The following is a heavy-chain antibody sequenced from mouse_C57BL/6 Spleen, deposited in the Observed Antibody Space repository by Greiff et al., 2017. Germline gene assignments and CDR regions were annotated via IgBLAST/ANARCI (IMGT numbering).Heavy chain of an antibody. J-gene: IGHJ3*01. Sequence: QVQLQQSGAELVKPGASVKISCKASGYTFTDYYINWVKQRPGQGLEWIGKIGPGSGSTYYNEKFKGKVTLTADKSSTTAYMQLSSLTSEDSAVYFCAREGYRNYGAWFAYWGQGTLVTVSA. V-gene: IGHV1-77*01. D-gene: IGHD2-5*01. CDR2: IGPGSGST. CDR3: AREGYRNYGAWFAY. CDR1: GYTFTDYY.